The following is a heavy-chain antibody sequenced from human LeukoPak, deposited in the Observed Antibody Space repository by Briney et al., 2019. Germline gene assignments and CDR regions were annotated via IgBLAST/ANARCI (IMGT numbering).Heavy chain of an antibody. CDR2: IDKSGGTT. V-gene: IGHV3-11*04. CDR3: GRGHWGLDY. Sequence: GGSLRLSCAASGFTFSDSYMTWIRQAPGKGREWVAFIDKSGGTTYYADSVKGRFTISRDNAKSSLYLEMNSLRAEDTAVYYCGRGHWGLDYWGQGTLVTVSS. J-gene: IGHJ4*02. D-gene: IGHD7-27*01. CDR1: GFTFSDSY.